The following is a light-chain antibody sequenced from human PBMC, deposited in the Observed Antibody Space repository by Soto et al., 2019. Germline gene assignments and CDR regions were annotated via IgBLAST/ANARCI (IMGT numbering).Light chain of an antibody. CDR3: QQYGRSPYT. V-gene: IGKV3-20*01. Sequence: IVLTQSPGTLSLSPGERATLSCRPSQSVSSAYLAWYQQKPGQAPRLLINRASSRATGIPDRFSGSGSGTDFTLTISRLEPEDFAVYYCQQYGRSPYTFGQGTRLEIK. J-gene: IGKJ5*01. CDR1: QSVSSAY. CDR2: RAS.